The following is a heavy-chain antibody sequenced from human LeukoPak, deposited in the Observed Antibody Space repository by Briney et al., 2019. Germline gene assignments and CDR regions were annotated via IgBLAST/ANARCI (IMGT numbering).Heavy chain of an antibody. J-gene: IGHJ4*02. CDR3: ARHQYGDYEPLKIDY. CDR2: IYYSGST. Sequence: SETLSLTCTVSGDSIRSYYWNWIRQPPGKGLEWIGYIYYSGSTNYNPSLKSRVTISVDTSKNQFSLKLSSVTAADTAVYSCARHQYGDYEPLKIDYWGQGTLVTVSS. D-gene: IGHD4-17*01. V-gene: IGHV4-59*08. CDR1: GDSIRSYY.